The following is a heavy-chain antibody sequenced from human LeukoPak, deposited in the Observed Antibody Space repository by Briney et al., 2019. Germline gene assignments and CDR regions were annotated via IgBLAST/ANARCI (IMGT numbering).Heavy chain of an antibody. CDR1: GFTVSSHY. CDR2: IYSGGST. CDR3: ARDLAAAGVDY. Sequence: PGGSLRLSCAASGFTVSSHYMSWVRQAPGKGLEWVSVIYSGGSTYYADSVKGRFTISRDNSKNTLYLQMNSLRAEDTAVYYCARDLAAAGVDYWGQGTLVTVSS. J-gene: IGHJ4*02. V-gene: IGHV3-53*01. D-gene: IGHD6-13*01.